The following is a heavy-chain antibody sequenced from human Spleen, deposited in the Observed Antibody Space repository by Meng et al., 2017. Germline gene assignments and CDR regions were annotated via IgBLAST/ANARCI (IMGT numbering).Heavy chain of an antibody. CDR3: ATRATTGGDLFDY. CDR2: IDPKSGDT. Sequence: ASVKVSCKPSGYNFPDYWLHWVRQAPGQGLEWMGRIDPKSGDTHYAQRFQGRVTMTGDTSISTAYMELSGLRSDDTAMYYCATRATTGGDLFDYWGQGTLVTVSS. V-gene: IGHV1-2*06. D-gene: IGHD1-26*01. J-gene: IGHJ4*02. CDR1: GYNFPDYW.